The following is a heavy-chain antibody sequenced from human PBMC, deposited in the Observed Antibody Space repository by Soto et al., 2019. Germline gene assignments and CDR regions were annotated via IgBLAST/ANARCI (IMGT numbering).Heavy chain of an antibody. J-gene: IGHJ4*02. CDR2: IYHTGST. Sequence: TLSVACTVCGDSISSGGYSWSWIRQPPQKGLEWIGYIYHTGSTSYSPSLKSRVTISVDKSKNQFSLTLNSVTAADTAIYYCDRAHCGPSVYYFDSWGQGTLVTVSS. V-gene: IGHV4-30-2*01. D-gene: IGHD2-21*01. CDR3: DRAHCGPSVYYFDS. CDR1: GDSISSGGYS.